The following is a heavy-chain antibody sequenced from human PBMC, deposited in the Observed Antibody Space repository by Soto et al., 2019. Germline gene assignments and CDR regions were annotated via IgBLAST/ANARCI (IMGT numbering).Heavy chain of an antibody. V-gene: IGHV3-33*01. Sequence: PGGSLRLSCAASGFTFSSYGMHWVRQAPGKGLEWVAVIWYDGSNKYYADSVKGRFTISRDNSKNTLYLQMNSLRAEDTAVYYCAVVVAAAGTPFDYWGQGALVTVS. CDR2: IWYDGSNK. D-gene: IGHD6-13*01. CDR1: GFTFSSYG. CDR3: AVVVAAAGTPFDY. J-gene: IGHJ4*02.